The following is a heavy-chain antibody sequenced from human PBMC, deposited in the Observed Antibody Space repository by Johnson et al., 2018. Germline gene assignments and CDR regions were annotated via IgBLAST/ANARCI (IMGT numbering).Heavy chain of an antibody. D-gene: IGHD1-1*01. J-gene: IGHJ3*02. CDR1: GFTFSNAW. Sequence: VQLVQSGGGLVKPGGSLRLACAASGFTFSNAWMNWVRQAPGKGLEWVGRIKSKTDGGTRDYAAPVKGKFTISRDESKNTLYLQLNSLKTEDTAVYYCTTGRRGAFDIWGQGTMVTVSS. V-gene: IGHV3-15*07. CDR2: IKSKTDGGTR. CDR3: TTGRRGAFDI.